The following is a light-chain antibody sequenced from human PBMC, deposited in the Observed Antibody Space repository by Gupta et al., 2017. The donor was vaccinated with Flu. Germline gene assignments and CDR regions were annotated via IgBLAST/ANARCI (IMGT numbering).Light chain of an antibody. CDR3: ETWDSNNWV. CDR2: LERTGNY. J-gene: IGLJ3*02. CDR1: SGHSSYI. Sequence: QPVVTQSPSAPASLGSSVKLTCTLSSGHSSYIIAWHQQQPGRAPRHFMTLERTGNYNKGSGVPHRFSGSSSGADRHLSISNLQSEDEAEYYCETWDSNNWVFGGGTRLTVL. V-gene: IGLV4-60*03.